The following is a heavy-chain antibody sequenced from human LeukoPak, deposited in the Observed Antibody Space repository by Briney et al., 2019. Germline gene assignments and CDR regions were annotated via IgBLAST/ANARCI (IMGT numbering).Heavy chain of an antibody. CDR2: IYHSGST. Sequence: SETLSLTCTVSGGSISSSGYSWSWIRQPPGKGLEWIGYIYHSGSTYYNPSLKSRVTISVDRSKNQFSLKLNSMTAADTAVYFCARDVNYYDSTGYYGKENWFDPWGQGTLVTVSS. D-gene: IGHD3-22*01. CDR1: GGSISSSGYS. J-gene: IGHJ5*02. CDR3: ARDVNYYDSTGYYGKENWFDP. V-gene: IGHV4-30-2*01.